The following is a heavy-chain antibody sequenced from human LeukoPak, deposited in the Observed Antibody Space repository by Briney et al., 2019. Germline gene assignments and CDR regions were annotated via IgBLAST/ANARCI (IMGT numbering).Heavy chain of an antibody. CDR3: ARLAAGATIPNLDY. D-gene: IGHD1-26*01. V-gene: IGHV5-10-1*01. J-gene: IGHJ4*02. CDR1: GYSFTTYW. CDR2: IDPSDSYT. Sequence: GESLKISCKGSGYSFTTYWTSWVRQMPGKGLEWIGRIDPSDSYTNYSPSFQGHVSISADKSTSTAYLQWSSLKASDTAMYYCARLAAGATIPNLDYWGQGTLVTVSS.